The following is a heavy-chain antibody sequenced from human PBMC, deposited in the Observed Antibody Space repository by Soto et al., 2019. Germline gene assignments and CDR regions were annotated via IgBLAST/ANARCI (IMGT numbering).Heavy chain of an antibody. CDR2: ISGSGGST. CDR3: ARRGSGSYYDY. CDR1: GFTFSSYA. V-gene: IGHV3-23*01. J-gene: IGHJ4*02. D-gene: IGHD1-26*01. Sequence: EVQLLESGGGLVQPGGSLRLSCAASGFTFSSYAMRWGPQAPGKGLEWVSAISGSGGSTYYADSVKGRFTISRDNSKNTLYLQMNSLRAEDTAVYYCARRGSGSYYDYWGQGTLVTVSS.